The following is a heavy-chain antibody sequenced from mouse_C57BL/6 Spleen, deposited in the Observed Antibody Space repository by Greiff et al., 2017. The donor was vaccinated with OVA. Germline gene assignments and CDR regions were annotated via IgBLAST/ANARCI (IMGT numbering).Heavy chain of an antibody. D-gene: IGHD1-1*01. CDR1: GYTFTDYE. CDR3: TRGYYGTYYAMDY. J-gene: IGHJ4*01. Sequence: QVQLQQSGAELVRPGASVTLSCKASGYTFTDYEMHWVKQTPVHGLEWIGAIDPETGGTAYNQKFKGKAILTADKSSSTAYMELRSLTSEDSAVYYCTRGYYGTYYAMDYWGQGTSVTVSS. CDR2: IDPETGGT. V-gene: IGHV1-15*01.